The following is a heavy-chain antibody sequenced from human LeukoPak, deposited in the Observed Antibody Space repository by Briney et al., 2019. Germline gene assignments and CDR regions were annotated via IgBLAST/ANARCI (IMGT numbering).Heavy chain of an antibody. CDR3: ARGGGSYYVTDH. CDR2: IYSGGSI. V-gene: IGHV3-53*01. CDR1: GFTVSSNY. D-gene: IGHD1-26*01. J-gene: IGHJ4*02. Sequence: GGSLRLSCAASGFTVSSNYMSWVRQAPGKGVEWVSVIYSGGSIYYADSVKGRFTISRDNSKNTLYLQMNSLRAEDTAVYYCARGGGSYYVTDHWGQGILVTVSS.